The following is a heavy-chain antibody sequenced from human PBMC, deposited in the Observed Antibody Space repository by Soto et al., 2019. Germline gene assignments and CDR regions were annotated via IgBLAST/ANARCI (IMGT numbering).Heavy chain of an antibody. CDR3: ASQGLYYYGLDV. CDR2: INNDGSTT. J-gene: IGHJ6*02. Sequence: GGSLRLSCAASGFPFSTYWMHWVRQAPGKGPVWVSRINNDGSTTRYADSVKGRFTISRDNAKNTLYLQMNSLRAEDTAVYYCASQGLYYYGLDVWGQGTRVTLSS. CDR1: GFPFSTYW. V-gene: IGHV3-74*01.